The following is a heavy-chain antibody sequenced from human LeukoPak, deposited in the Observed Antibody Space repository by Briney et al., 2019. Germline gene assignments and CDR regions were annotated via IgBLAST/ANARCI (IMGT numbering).Heavy chain of an antibody. J-gene: IGHJ4*02. CDR2: IYHSGGT. CDR3: AREWSDPYYYDY. D-gene: IGHD2-15*01. V-gene: IGHV4-38-2*02. CDR1: GYSISSGYY. Sequence: PSETLSLTCAVSGYSISSGYYWGWIRQPPGKGLEWIGSIYHSGGTYYNPSLKSRVTISVDTSKNQVSLKLSSVTAADTAVYYCAREWSDPYYYDYWGQGTLVTVSS.